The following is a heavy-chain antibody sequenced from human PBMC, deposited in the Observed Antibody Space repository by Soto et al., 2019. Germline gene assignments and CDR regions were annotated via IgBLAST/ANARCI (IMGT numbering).Heavy chain of an antibody. Sequence: QVQLQESGPGLVKPSETLSLTCTVSGGSINSYYWSWIRQPPGKGLEWIGQIYYTGSTNYNPSLKGRVTISVDRSKNQFSLRLSSVTAADTAVYYCAMEKTKLYNWFDQWGQGTLVTVSS. CDR3: AMEKTKLYNWFDQ. D-gene: IGHD3-10*01. CDR2: IYYTGST. J-gene: IGHJ5*02. V-gene: IGHV4-59*08. CDR1: GGSINSYY.